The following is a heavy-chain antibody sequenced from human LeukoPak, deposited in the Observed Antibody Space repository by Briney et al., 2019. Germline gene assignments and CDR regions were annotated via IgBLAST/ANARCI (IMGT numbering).Heavy chain of an antibody. CDR3: ARAASGDAIDYYGSGRRYYSYYMDV. CDR2: INPSGGST. Sequence: ASVKVSCKASGYTFTSYYMHWVRQAPGQGREWMGIINPSGGSTSYAQKFQGRVTMTRDTSTSTVYMELSSLRSEDTAVYFCARAASGDAIDYYGSGRRYYSYYMDVWGKGTTVTISS. D-gene: IGHD3-10*01. CDR1: GYTFTSYY. J-gene: IGHJ6*03. V-gene: IGHV1-46*01.